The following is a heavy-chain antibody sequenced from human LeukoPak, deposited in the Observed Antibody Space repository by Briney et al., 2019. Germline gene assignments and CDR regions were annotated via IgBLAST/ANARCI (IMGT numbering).Heavy chain of an antibody. V-gene: IGHV4-34*01. CDR1: GGSFSGYY. Sequence: SETLSLACAVYGGSFSGYYWSWIRQPPGKGLEWIGEINHSGSTNYNPSLKSRVTISVDTSKNQFSLKLSSVTAADTAVYYCARGSDSDFDYWGQGTLVTVSS. CDR2: INHSGST. J-gene: IGHJ4*02. CDR3: ARGSDSDFDY.